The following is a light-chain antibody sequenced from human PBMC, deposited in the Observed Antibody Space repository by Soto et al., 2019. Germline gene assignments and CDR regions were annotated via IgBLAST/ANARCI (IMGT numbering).Light chain of an antibody. CDR3: QQYGSSPTT. J-gene: IGKJ1*01. CDR1: QSVSSSY. V-gene: IGKV3-20*01. CDR2: GAS. Sequence: EIVLTQSPGTLSLSPGERATLSCRASQSVSSSYLAWYQQKPGQAPRLLIYGASSRATGIPDRFSGSGSGTDFTLTISRLEPEDFAVYYCQQYGSSPTTFGQGTKVELK.